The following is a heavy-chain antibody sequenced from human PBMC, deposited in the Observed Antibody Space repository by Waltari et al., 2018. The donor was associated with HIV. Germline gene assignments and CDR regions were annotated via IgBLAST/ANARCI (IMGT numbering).Heavy chain of an antibody. Sequence: EVHLVESGGGLVKRGGSLRLSCAASGFSFSSYSMNWVRQAPGKRLEWVSSNRSSSNFIYYADAVKGRFTISRDNAKNSLYLQMNSLRAEDTAVYYCARDAGSPPNRWFDPWGQGTLVTVSS. D-gene: IGHD1-26*01. V-gene: IGHV3-21*01. CDR3: ARDAGSPPNRWFDP. CDR2: NRSSSNFI. CDR1: GFSFSSYS. J-gene: IGHJ5*02.